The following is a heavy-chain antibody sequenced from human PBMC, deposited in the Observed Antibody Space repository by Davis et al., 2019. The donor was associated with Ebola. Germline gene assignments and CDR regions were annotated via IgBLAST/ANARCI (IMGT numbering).Heavy chain of an antibody. Sequence: SETLSLTCAVSGDSITGGGYYRTWIPQHPGKGLEWIAYMQSSGRTYSNPSLKSRVTISVDTSKNQFSLKLSSVTAADTAVYYCARDIGCSSTSCYTNYWGQGTLVTVSS. CDR3: ARDIGCSSTSCYTNY. CDR2: MQSSGRT. J-gene: IGHJ4*02. CDR1: GDSITGGGYY. V-gene: IGHV4-31*11. D-gene: IGHD2-2*02.